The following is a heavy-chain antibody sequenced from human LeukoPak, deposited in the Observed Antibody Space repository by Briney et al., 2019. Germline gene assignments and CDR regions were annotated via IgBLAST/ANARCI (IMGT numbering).Heavy chain of an antibody. CDR1: GYSISSGYY. Sequence: PSETLSLTCTVSGYSISSGYYWGWIRQPPGKGLEWIGYIYYSGSTNYNPSLKSRVTISVDTSKNQFSLKLSSVTAADTAVYYCARVDSWYIDYWGQGTLVTVSS. J-gene: IGHJ4*02. CDR3: ARVDSWYIDY. CDR2: IYYSGST. V-gene: IGHV4-61*05. D-gene: IGHD6-13*01.